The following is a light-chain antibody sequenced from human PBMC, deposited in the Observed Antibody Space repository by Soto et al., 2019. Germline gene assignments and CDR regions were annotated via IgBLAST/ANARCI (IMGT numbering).Light chain of an antibody. CDR1: QSVPSSN. J-gene: IGKJ2*01. V-gene: IGKV3-20*01. Sequence: EIVLTESPGILSLSPGERATLSCRASQSVPSSNVAWYQQKPGQSPRLLIYGASTRATGIPARFSGSGSGTDFTLTISRLEPDDFAVYFCQQYDTLPYTFGQGTKLDFK. CDR2: GAS. CDR3: QQYDTLPYT.